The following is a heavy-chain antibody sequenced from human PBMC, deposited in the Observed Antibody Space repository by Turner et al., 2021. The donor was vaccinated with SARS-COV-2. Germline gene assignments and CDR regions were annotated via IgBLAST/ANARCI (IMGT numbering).Heavy chain of an antibody. CDR1: GFTFQCHH. CDR3: ARDHRPVVVPAAKRAGSYYYGMDV. Sequence: ELQLLESGGGLVQPGWSLRLSCSPSGFTFQCHHINWVRQAPGKGLEWVSSISSSSSYIYYADSVKGRFTISRDNAKNSLYLQMNSLRAEDTAVYYCARDHRPVVVPAAKRAGSYYYGMDVWGQGTTVTVSS. D-gene: IGHD2-2*01. J-gene: IGHJ6*02. CDR2: ISSSSSYI. V-gene: IGHV3-21*01.